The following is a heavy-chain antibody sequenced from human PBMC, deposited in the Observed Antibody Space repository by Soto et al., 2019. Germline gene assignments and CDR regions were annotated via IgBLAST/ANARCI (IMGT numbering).Heavy chain of an antibody. CDR1: GYTFTGYY. CDR2: INPNSGGT. CDR3: ARVALLNRKQAHDAFDI. Sequence: GASVKVSCKASGYTFTGYYMHWVRQAPGQGLEWMGWINPNSGGTNYAQKFQGRITMTRDTSISTAYMELSRLRSDDTAVYYCARVALLNRKQAHDAFDIWGQGTMVTVSS. J-gene: IGHJ3*02. D-gene: IGHD6-13*01. V-gene: IGHV1-2*02.